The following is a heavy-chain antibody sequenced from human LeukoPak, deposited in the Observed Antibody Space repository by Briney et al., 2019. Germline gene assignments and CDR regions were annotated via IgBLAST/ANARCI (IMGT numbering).Heavy chain of an antibody. CDR3: ARFGTSGSFDY. CDR2: IYYSGST. J-gene: IGHJ4*02. V-gene: IGHV4-59*01. Sequence: SETLSLTCTVSGGSISSYYWSWIRQPPGKGLEWIGYIYYSGSTNYNPSLKSRVTISVDTSKNQFSLKLSSVTAAYTAVYYCARFGTSGSFDYWGQGTLVTVAS. D-gene: IGHD1-1*01. CDR1: GGSISSYY.